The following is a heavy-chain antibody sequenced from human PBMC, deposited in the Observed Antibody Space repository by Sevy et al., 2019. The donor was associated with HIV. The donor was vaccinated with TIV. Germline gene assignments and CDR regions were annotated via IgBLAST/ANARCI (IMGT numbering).Heavy chain of an antibody. D-gene: IGHD1-26*01. V-gene: IGHV1-69*06. CDR2: IIPIFGTA. CDR1: GGTFGSYA. J-gene: IGHJ3*02. CDR3: ARERRPSDYSGSNGDAFDI. Sequence: ASVKVSCKASGGTFGSYAISWVRQAPGQGLEWMGGIIPIFGTANYAQKFQGRVTITADKSTSTAYMELSSLRSEDTAVYYCARERRPSDYSGSNGDAFDIWGQGTMVTVSS.